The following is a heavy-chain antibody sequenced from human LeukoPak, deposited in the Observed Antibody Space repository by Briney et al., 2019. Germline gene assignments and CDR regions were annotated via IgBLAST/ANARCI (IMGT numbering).Heavy chain of an antibody. CDR3: ARMLITMVRGVTQPVDY. CDR2: INPNSGGT. CDR1: GYTFTGYY. D-gene: IGHD3-10*01. V-gene: IGHV1-2*02. Sequence: GASVKVSCKASGYTFTGYYMHWVRQAPGQGLEWMGWINPNSGGTNYAQKFQGRVTMTRDTSISTAYMELSRLRSDDTAVYYCARMLITMVRGVTQPVDYWGQGTLVTVSS. J-gene: IGHJ4*02.